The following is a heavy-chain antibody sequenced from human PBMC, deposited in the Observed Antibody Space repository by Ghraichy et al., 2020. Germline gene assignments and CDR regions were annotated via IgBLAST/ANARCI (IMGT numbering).Heavy chain of an antibody. CDR1: GYTFSDYY. Sequence: ASVKVSCKASGYTFSDYYLHWVRQAPGQGLEWMGWINPKSGVANDGQKFQGRVTMTRDTSINTVFMELSGLRSDDAALYFCARADGSDAFDIWGQGTMVTVSS. CDR3: ARADGSDAFDI. J-gene: IGHJ3*02. D-gene: IGHD5-24*01. V-gene: IGHV1-2*02. CDR2: INPKSGVA.